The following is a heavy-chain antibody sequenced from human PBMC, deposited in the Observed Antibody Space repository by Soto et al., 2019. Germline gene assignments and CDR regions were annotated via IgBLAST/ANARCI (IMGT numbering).Heavy chain of an antibody. CDR3: ARTPLL. D-gene: IGHD1-26*01. J-gene: IGHJ4*02. Sequence: QVQLQESGPGLVKPSQTLSLTCTVSGGSISSGGYYWSWIRQHPGKGLEWIGYIYYSGSTYYNYYQPSLKSRVTISVDTSKNQFSLKLSSVTAADTAVYYCARTPLLWGQGTLVTVSS. CDR2: IYYSGST. CDR1: GGSISSGGYY. V-gene: IGHV4-31*03.